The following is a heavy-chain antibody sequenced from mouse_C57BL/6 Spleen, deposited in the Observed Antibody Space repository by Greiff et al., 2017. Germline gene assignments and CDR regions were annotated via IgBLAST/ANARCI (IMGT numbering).Heavy chain of an antibody. V-gene: IGHV1-9*01. Sequence: VQLQQSGAELMKPGASVKLSCKATGYTFTGYWIEWVKQRPGHGLEWIGEISPGSGSTNYNEKFKGKATFTADTSSNTASMQLSSLTTEDSAIYYCARKGGLGRQGYYFDYWGQGTTLTVSS. D-gene: IGHD4-1*01. J-gene: IGHJ2*01. CDR3: ARKGGLGRQGYYFDY. CDR1: GYTFTGYW. CDR2: ISPGSGST.